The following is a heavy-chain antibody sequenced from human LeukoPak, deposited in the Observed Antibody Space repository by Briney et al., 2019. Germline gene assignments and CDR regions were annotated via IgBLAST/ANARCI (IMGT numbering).Heavy chain of an antibody. V-gene: IGHV3-48*01. CDR2: ISSSSSTI. CDR1: GFTFSSYS. Sequence: GGSLRLSCAASGFTFSSYSMNWVRQAPGKGLEWVSYISSSSSTIYYADSVKGRFTISRDNAKNSLYLQMNSLRAEDTAVYYCARMVSHVPYYYYYYMDVWGKGTTVTVSS. CDR3: ARMVSHVPYYYYYYMDV. D-gene: IGHD2-21*01. J-gene: IGHJ6*03.